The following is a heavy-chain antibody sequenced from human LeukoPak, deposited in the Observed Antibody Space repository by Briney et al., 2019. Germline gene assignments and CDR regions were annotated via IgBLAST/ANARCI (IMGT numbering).Heavy chain of an antibody. D-gene: IGHD6-13*01. CDR2: IYYSGST. Sequence: PSETLSLTCTVSGGSISSSSYYWGWIRQPPGKGLEWIGSIYYSGSTYYNPSLKSRVTISVDTSKNQFSLKLSSVTAADTAVYYCARVLWVAAAGNNWFDPWGQGTLVTVSS. J-gene: IGHJ5*02. V-gene: IGHV4-39*07. CDR3: ARVLWVAAAGNNWFDP. CDR1: GGSISSSSYY.